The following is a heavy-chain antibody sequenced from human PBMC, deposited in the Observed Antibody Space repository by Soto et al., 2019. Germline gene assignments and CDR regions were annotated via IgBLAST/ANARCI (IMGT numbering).Heavy chain of an antibody. Sequence: QLQLQESGSGLVKPSQTLSLTCAVSGGSISSGGYSWSWLRQPPGKGLEWIGYIYHSGSTYYNPSLKSRVTISVDRSKNQFALELSSVPAADTAVYYCARGQVVAAQHWGQGTLVTVSS. CDR2: IYHSGST. D-gene: IGHD2-15*01. V-gene: IGHV4-30-2*01. J-gene: IGHJ4*02. CDR1: GGSISSGGYS. CDR3: ARGQVVAAQH.